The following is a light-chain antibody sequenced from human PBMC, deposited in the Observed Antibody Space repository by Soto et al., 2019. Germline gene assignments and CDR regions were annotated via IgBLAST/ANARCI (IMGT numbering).Light chain of an antibody. J-gene: IGLJ1*01. CDR1: SSDLAIYNY. CDR3: SSYTDSSNYV. V-gene: IGLV2-14*01. CDR2: QVT. Sequence: QSALAQPATVYGIPGQSTTIYCTGTSSDLAIYNYVSWYQQQPGKAPKLMIYQVTNRPSGVSNRFSGSRSGNTASLTISGLQAEDEADYYCSSYTDSSNYVFGTGTKVTVL.